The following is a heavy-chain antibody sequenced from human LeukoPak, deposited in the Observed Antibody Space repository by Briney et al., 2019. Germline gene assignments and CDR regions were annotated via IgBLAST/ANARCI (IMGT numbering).Heavy chain of an antibody. Sequence: GGSLRLSCAASGFPFSDYGMYWVRQAPGKGLEWLAVISHDGNNKYYADSVKGRFTISRDNSKNTLYLQMNSLRAEDTAVYYCAKDRFRYCSSTSCPLDYWGQGTLVTVSS. CDR3: AKDRFRYCSSTSCPLDY. CDR1: GFPFSDYG. CDR2: ISHDGNNK. D-gene: IGHD2-2*01. J-gene: IGHJ4*02. V-gene: IGHV3-30*18.